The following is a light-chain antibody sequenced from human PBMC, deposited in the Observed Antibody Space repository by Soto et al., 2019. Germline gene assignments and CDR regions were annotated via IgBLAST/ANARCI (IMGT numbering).Light chain of an antibody. CDR2: DND. J-gene: IGLJ2*01. V-gene: IGLV1-51*01. CDR1: SSNIGNQY. Sequence: QSVLTQPPSVSAAPGQKVTISCSGSSSNIGNQYVSWYQQLPGTAPKLLIYDNDKRPSGIPDRFSGSKSGTSATLGITGVQAEDEADYYCGTWDSSLSVRTFGGGTKLTVL. CDR3: GTWDSSLSVRT.